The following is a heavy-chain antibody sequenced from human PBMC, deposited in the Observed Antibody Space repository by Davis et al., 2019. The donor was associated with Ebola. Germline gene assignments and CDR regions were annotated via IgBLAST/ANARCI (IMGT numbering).Heavy chain of an antibody. CDR1: GGSISSYY. CDR2: IYYSGST. J-gene: IGHJ4*02. CDR3: ARAGFGVVTPPEN. Sequence: PSETLSLTCTVSGGSISSYYWSWIRQPPGKGLEWIGYIYYSGSTNYNPSLKSRVTISVDTSKNQFSLKLSSVTAADTAVYYCARAGFGVVTPPENWGQGTLVTVSS. D-gene: IGHD3-3*01. V-gene: IGHV4-59*01.